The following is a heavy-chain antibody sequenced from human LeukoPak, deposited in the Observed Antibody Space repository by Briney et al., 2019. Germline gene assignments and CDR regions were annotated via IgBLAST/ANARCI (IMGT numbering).Heavy chain of an antibody. J-gene: IGHJ6*03. Sequence: PGGSLRLSCAASGFTFNSYAMTWVRQAPGKGLEWVPSISGNGGSTYYTDSVKGRFTISRDNSKNTLYLQMNSLRAEDTAAYYCAKDLRVIVVTYYMDVWGKGTTVTVSS. CDR2: ISGNGGST. CDR3: AKDLRVIVVTYYMDV. D-gene: IGHD2-2*01. CDR1: GFTFNSYA. V-gene: IGHV3-23*01.